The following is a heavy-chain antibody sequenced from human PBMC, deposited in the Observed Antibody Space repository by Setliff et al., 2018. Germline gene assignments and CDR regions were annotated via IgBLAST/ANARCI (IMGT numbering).Heavy chain of an antibody. CDR1: GGSICSYY. CDR2: IHISGST. J-gene: IGHJ5*02. CDR3: ARGAGWWDL. Sequence: SETLSLTCTVSGGSICSYYWSWIRQPPGKGLEWMGYIHISGSTNYNPSLKSRVTISVDTSKNQFSLKLSSVTAADTAVYYCARGAGWWDLWGQGTLVTVSS. V-gene: IGHV4-4*08.